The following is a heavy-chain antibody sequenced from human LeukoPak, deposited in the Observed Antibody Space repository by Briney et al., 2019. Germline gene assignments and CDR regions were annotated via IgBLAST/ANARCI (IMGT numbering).Heavy chain of an antibody. CDR2: MYTGGGR. V-gene: IGHV3-66*01. Sequence: GGSLRLSCAASGFSVSNYYMSWVRQPPGKGLEWVSVMYTGGGRYYGDSVKGRFTISRDNSRNTVFLQMNSLRIEDTALYYCTRGQSYCGADCYSDWGQGTLVTVSS. CDR3: TRGQSYCGADCYSD. CDR1: GFSVSNYY. D-gene: IGHD2-21*02. J-gene: IGHJ4*02.